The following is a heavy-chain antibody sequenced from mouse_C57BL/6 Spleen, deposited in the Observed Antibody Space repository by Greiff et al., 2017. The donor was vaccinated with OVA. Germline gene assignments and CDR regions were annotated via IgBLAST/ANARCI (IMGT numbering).Heavy chain of an antibody. CDR2: IDPSDSYT. CDR1: GYTFTSYW. Sequence: VQLQQPGAELVMPGASVKLSCKASGYTFTSYWMHWVKQRPGQGLEWIGEIDPSDSYTNYNQKFKGKSTLTVDKSSSTAYMQLSSLTSEDSAVYYCARDYSNSFADWGQGTLVTVSA. V-gene: IGHV1-69*01. J-gene: IGHJ3*01. D-gene: IGHD2-5*01. CDR3: ARDYSNSFAD.